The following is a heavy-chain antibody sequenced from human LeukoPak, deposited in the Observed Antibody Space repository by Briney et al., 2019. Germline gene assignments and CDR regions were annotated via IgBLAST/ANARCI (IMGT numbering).Heavy chain of an antibody. CDR1: GFTFSSYS. J-gene: IGHJ4*02. V-gene: IGHV3-21*01. CDR3: ARDNPYYYVLDY. D-gene: IGHD3-10*02. CDR2: ISSSSSYI. Sequence: GGSLRLSCAASGFTFSSYSMNWVRQAPGKGLEWVSSISSSSSYIYYADSVKGRFTISRDNAKNSLYLQMNSPRAEDTAVYYCARDNPYYYVLDYWGQGTLVAVSS.